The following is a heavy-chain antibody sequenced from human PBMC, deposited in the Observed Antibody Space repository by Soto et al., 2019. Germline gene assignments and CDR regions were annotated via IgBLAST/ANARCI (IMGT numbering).Heavy chain of an antibody. V-gene: IGHV3-23*01. D-gene: IGHD3-10*01. CDR1: GFTFSTYA. J-gene: IGHJ4*02. CDR3: ATTGRYYYGSWHFTGSDVY. Sequence: PGGSLRLSCAASGFTFSTYAMSWVRQAPRKGLEWVSAISGNGGDYTYYADSVKGRFTISRDNSKNTLYLQMNSLRAEDTAVYYCATTGRYYYGSWHFTGSDVYWGQGTLVTVSS. CDR2: ISGNGGDYT.